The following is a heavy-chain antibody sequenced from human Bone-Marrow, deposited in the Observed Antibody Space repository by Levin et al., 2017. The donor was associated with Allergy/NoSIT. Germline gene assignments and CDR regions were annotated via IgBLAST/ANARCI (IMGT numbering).Heavy chain of an antibody. V-gene: IGHV4-30-2*01. CDR2: IYHSGST. J-gene: IGHJ4*02. CDR1: GGSISSGGYS. CDR3: AREEAAAGQFGYFDY. D-gene: IGHD6-13*01. Sequence: SETLSLTCAVSGGSISSGGYSWSWIRQPPGKGLEWIGYIYHSGSTYYNPSLKSRVTISVDRSKNQFSLKLSSVTAADTAVYYCAREEAAAGQFGYFDYWGQGTLVTVSS.